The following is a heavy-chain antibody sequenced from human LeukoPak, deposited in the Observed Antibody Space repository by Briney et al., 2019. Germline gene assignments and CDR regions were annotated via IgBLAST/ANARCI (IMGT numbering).Heavy chain of an antibody. V-gene: IGHV3-74*01. Sequence: PGGSLRLSCTASGFTFSSYWMHWVRHAPGKGLVWVSRKSDGSSTSYADSVKGRFTISRDNAKNTLYLQMNSLRAEDTAVYYCARDRYTVTTQGLAYWGQGTLVTVSS. CDR1: GFTFSSYW. CDR2: KSDGSST. D-gene: IGHD4-17*01. CDR3: ARDRYTVTTQGLAY. J-gene: IGHJ4*02.